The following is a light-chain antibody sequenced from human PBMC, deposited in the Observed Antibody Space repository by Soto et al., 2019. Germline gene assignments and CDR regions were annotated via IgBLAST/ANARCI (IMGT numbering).Light chain of an antibody. V-gene: IGLV2-14*01. Sequence: QSALTQPASVSGSPGQSITISCTGTSSDVGGYKFVSWYQQHPGKAPKLMIYEVSNRPSGVSNRFSGSKSGNTASLTISRLQAEDEADYYCSSYTTSSTRVFGGGTELTVL. CDR2: EVS. J-gene: IGLJ3*02. CDR1: SSDVGGYKF. CDR3: SSYTTSSTRV.